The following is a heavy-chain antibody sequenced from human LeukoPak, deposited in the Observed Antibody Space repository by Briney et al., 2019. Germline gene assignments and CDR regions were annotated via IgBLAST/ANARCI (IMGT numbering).Heavy chain of an antibody. CDR3: ARGGNWFDP. V-gene: IGHV4-61*02. CDR2: IYTSGST. CDR1: GGSISSGSYY. J-gene: IGHJ5*02. Sequence: PSQTLSLTCTVSGGSISSGSYYWSWIRQPAGKGLEWIGRIYTSGSTNYNPSLKSRVTISVDTSKNQFSLKLSSVTAADTVVYYCARGGNWFDPWGQGTLVTVSS.